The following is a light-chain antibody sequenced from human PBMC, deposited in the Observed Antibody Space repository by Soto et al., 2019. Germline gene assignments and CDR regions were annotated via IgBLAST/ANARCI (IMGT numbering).Light chain of an antibody. CDR2: GAS. Sequence: AIPMTQSPSSLSASVGDRVTITCRASQGIRNDLGWYQQKPGKAHKLLIYGASSLQSGVPSRFSGSGSGTVFTLTISSLQPEDFATYYCLQDYNSPYTFGQGTKLEIK. V-gene: IGKV1-6*01. CDR1: QGIRND. CDR3: LQDYNSPYT. J-gene: IGKJ2*01.